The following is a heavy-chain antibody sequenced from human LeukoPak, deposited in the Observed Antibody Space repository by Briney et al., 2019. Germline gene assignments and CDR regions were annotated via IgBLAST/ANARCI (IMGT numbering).Heavy chain of an antibody. CDR2: MYYSGST. D-gene: IGHD3-22*01. Sequence: SETLSLTCTVSGGSISSGDYYWSWIRQPPGKGLEWIAYMYYSGSTYCNPSLKSRVTMSADTSKNQLPLKLSSVTAADTAVYYCARPYYYDSRIDPWGQGILVTVSS. CDR1: GGSISSGDYY. J-gene: IGHJ5*02. CDR3: ARPYYYDSRIDP. V-gene: IGHV4-30-4*01.